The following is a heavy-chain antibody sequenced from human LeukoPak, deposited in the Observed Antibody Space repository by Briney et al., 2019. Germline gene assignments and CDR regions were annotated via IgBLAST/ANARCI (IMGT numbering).Heavy chain of an antibody. CDR3: TRDPRHFDS. CDR1: GFTFSNYW. J-gene: IGHJ5*01. Sequence: GGSLRLSCAASGFTFSNYWMSWVRQAPGKGLEWVANINQDSSEKYYVDSVKGRFTISRDNAKNSLYLQLNTLRPEDTAVYYCTRDPRHFDSCGQGTLVTVSS. D-gene: IGHD6-6*01. V-gene: IGHV3-7*01. CDR2: INQDSSEK.